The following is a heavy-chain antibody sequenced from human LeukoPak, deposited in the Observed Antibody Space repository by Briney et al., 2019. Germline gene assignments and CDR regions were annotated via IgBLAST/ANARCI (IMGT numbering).Heavy chain of an antibody. CDR3: ARETAYNRLDY. Sequence: GGSLRLSCAASGFTFSGYYMAWIRPAPGKGLEWISYISSSGYTTYDADSVKGRFTISRDNAQNYLYLQMNSLRVEDTAVYFCARETAYNRLDYWGQGTLVTVSS. V-gene: IGHV3-11*04. D-gene: IGHD1-1*01. CDR2: ISSSGYTT. J-gene: IGHJ4*02. CDR1: GFTFSGYY.